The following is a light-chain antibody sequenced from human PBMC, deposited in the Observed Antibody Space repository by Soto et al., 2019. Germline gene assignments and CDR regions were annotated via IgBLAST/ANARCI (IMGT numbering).Light chain of an antibody. CDR2: EVN. CDR1: SSDVGAYIY. V-gene: IGLV2-14*03. Sequence: QSVLTQPASVSGSPGQSITISCGGTSSDVGAYIYVSWYQQYPGKAPKLIIYEVNNRPSGVSGRFSGSKSDTTAYLTISGLQAEHEADYYCSSYSDSDTKVFGTGTKVTVL. CDR3: SSYSDSDTKV. J-gene: IGLJ1*01.